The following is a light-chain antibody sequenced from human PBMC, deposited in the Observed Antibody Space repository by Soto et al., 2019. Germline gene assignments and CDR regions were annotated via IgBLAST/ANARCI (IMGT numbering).Light chain of an antibody. V-gene: IGKV3-11*01. J-gene: IGKJ5*01. CDR1: QSFSSY. CDR2: DAS. CDR3: QQRSNWPPIT. Sequence: EIVLTQSSATLSLSPGERATLSCRASQSFSSYLAWYQQKPGQAPRLLIYDASNRATGIPARFSGSGSGTDFTLTISSLEPEDFAVYYCQQRSNWPPITFGQGTRLEXK.